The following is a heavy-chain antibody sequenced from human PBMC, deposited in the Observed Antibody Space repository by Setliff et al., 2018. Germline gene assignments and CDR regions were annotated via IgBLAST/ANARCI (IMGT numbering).Heavy chain of an antibody. Sequence: SETLSLTCAVSGGSISSSNWWSWVRQPPGKGLEWIGEINHSGSTNYNPSLKSRVTISVDTSKNQFSLKLSSVTAADTALYFCARRPTGPGAPFDIWGHGTMVTV. J-gene: IGHJ3*02. CDR3: ARRPTGPGAPFDI. D-gene: IGHD3-10*01. V-gene: IGHV4-4*02. CDR2: INHSGST. CDR1: GGSISSSNW.